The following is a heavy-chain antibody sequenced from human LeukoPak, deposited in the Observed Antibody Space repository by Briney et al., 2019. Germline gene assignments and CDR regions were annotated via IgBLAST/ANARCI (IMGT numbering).Heavy chain of an antibody. V-gene: IGHV4-59*12. Sequence: SETLSLTCTVSGVSGCSISSYCWSWIRQPPGKGLEWIGYIYYSGSTNYNASLKSRVTISVDTSKNQFSLRLNSVTAADTAVYYCMRDGPRSSGYPDTWGQGTLVTVSS. J-gene: IGHJ5*02. CDR1: GVSGCSISSYC. D-gene: IGHD3-22*01. CDR3: MRDGPRSSGYPDT. CDR2: IYYSGST.